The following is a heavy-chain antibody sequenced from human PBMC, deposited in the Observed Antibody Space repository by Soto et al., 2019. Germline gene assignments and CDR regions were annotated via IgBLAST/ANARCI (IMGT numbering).Heavy chain of an antibody. J-gene: IGHJ5*02. D-gene: IGHD3-16*02. CDR3: ARGFYDYVWGSYRNNWFDP. CDR1: GYTFTGYY. V-gene: IGHV1-2*04. Sequence: ASLKVSCKASGYTFTGYYMHWVRQAPGQGLEWMGWINPNSGSTNYAQKFQGWVTMTRDTSISTAYMELSRLRSDDTAVYYCARGFYDYVWGSYRNNWFDPWGQGTLVTVSS. CDR2: INPNSGST.